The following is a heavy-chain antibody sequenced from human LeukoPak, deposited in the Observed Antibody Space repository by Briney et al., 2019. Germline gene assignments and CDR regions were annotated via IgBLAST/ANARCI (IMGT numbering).Heavy chain of an antibody. J-gene: IGHJ4*02. Sequence: ASVKVSCKASGGTFSSYAISWVRQAPGQGLEWMGRIIPILGIANYAQKFQGRVTITADESTSTAYMELSSLRSEDTAVYYCAREGSGYDLPSYFDYWGQGTLVTVSS. CDR2: IIPILGIA. CDR1: GGTFSSYA. CDR3: AREGSGYDLPSYFDY. V-gene: IGHV1-69*04. D-gene: IGHD5-12*01.